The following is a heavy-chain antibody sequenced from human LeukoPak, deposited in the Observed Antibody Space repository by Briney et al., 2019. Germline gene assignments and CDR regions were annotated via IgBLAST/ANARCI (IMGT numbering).Heavy chain of an antibody. CDR1: GFTFSSYA. J-gene: IGHJ5*02. CDR3: ASSPEYCSSTSCYLNWFDP. D-gene: IGHD2-2*01. V-gene: IGHV3-23*01. Sequence: GGSLRLSCAASGFTFSSYAMSWVRQAPGKGLEWVSAISGSGGSTYYADSVKGRFTISRDNSKNTLYLQMNSLRAEDTAVYYCASSPEYCSSTSCYLNWFDPWGQGTLVTVSS. CDR2: ISGSGGST.